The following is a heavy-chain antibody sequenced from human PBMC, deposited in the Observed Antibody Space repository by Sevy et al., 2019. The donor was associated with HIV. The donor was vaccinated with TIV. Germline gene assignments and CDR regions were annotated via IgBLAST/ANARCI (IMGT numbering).Heavy chain of an antibody. Sequence: GGSLRLSCAASGFTFSTYWMHWVRQAPGKGLEWVANIKQEESEKYYVASGKGRFTISRDNAKNSLYLQMNSLRPGDTAVYYCARGNSGSFDYWGQGTLVTVSS. V-gene: IGHV3-7*04. CDR3: ARGNSGSFDY. J-gene: IGHJ4*02. CDR2: IKQEESEK. CDR1: GFTFSTYW. D-gene: IGHD3-22*01.